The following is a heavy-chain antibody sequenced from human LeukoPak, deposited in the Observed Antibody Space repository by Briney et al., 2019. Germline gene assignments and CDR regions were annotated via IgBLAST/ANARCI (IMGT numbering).Heavy chain of an antibody. D-gene: IGHD6-13*01. V-gene: IGHV3-30*18. Sequence: GGSLRLSCAASGFSFSTYGVHWVRQAPGKGLEWVAYISDDGSNKYYADFVKGRFTISRDNSKNNSKNTLYLQMNSLRPEDTAVYYCAKDQRAAAGWGFDPWGQGTLVTVSS. CDR1: GFSFSTYG. CDR3: AKDQRAAAGWGFDP. J-gene: IGHJ5*02. CDR2: ISDDGSNK.